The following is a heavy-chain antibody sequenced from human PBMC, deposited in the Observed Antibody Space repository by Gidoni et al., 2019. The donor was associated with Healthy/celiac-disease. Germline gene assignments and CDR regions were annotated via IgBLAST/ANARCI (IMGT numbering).Heavy chain of an antibody. CDR2: IKQDGSEK. CDR1: GFTLSSSW. D-gene: IGHD6-13*01. V-gene: IGHV3-7*03. J-gene: IGHJ5*02. Sequence: EVQLVESGGGLVQPGGSLRLSCAASGFTLSSSWMSWVRQAPGKGLGWGANIKQDGSEKYYVDSVKGRFTISRDNAKNSLYLQMNSLRAEDTAVYYCARDLGIAAAGTNWFDPWGQGTLVTVSS. CDR3: ARDLGIAAAGTNWFDP.